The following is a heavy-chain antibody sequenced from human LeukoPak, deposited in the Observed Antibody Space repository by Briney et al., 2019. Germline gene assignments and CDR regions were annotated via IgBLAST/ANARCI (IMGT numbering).Heavy chain of an antibody. V-gene: IGHV4-39*01. J-gene: IGHJ5*02. Sequence: PSETLSLTCSVSGGSISSSSYYWGWIRQPPGKELEWIGNIYYSGSTYYNPSLNSRVTISVDTSKNQFSLKLSSVTAADTAVYYCVRLILGSSTGFNWFGPWGQGTLVTVSS. CDR2: IYYSGST. CDR1: GGSISSSSYY. CDR3: VRLILGSSTGFNWFGP. D-gene: IGHD2-2*01.